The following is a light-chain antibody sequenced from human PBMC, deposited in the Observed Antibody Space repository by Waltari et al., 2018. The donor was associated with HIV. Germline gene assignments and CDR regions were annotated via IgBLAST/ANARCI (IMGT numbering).Light chain of an antibody. CDR1: QSVSSN. Sequence: IVMTQSPATLSVSPGERATPSCRASQSVSSNLAWYQQKPGQAPRLLIYGASTRATGIPARFSGSGSGTEFTLTISSLQSEDFAVYYCQHYNNWPLLTFGGGTKVEIK. CDR2: GAS. J-gene: IGKJ4*01. V-gene: IGKV3-15*01. CDR3: QHYNNWPLLT.